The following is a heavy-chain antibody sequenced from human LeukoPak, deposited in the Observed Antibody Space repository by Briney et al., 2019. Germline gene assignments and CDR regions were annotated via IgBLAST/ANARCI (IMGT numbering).Heavy chain of an antibody. CDR3: ARDTTGDPDY. CDR2: ISSSTSYI. CDR1: GFTFSDYS. V-gene: IGHV3-21*01. J-gene: IGHJ4*02. Sequence: GGSLRLSCAASGFTFSDYSTNWVRQAPGKGLEWVSSISSSTSYIYYADSVKGRFTISRDNAKNSLYLQMNSLRAEDTAVYYCARDTTGDPDYWGQGTLVTVSS. D-gene: IGHD7-27*01.